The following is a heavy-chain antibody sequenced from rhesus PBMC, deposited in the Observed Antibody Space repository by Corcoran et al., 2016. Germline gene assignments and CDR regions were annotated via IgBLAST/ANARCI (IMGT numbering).Heavy chain of an antibody. Sequence: QVQLQESGPGLVKPSETLSLTCAVSGGSISVYHYWSWIRQPPGKGLEWIGSIYGSGGSNYLNPSLKSRVTLSVDTSKKQFSLKLSSVTAADTAVYYCVSSLGAYWGQGVLVTVSS. J-gene: IGHJ4*01. CDR3: VSSLGAY. CDR1: GGSISVYHY. D-gene: IGHD1-44*02. V-gene: IGHV4S14*01. CDR2: IYGSGGSN.